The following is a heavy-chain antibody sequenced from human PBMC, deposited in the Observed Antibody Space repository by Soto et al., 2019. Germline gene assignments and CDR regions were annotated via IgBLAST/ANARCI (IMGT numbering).Heavy chain of an antibody. D-gene: IGHD2-2*01. CDR3: ARDGVGVVPAAIRFAY. J-gene: IGHJ4*02. CDR2: ISYDGSNK. CDR1: GFTFSSYA. Sequence: QVQLVESGGGVVQPGRSLRLSCATSGFTFSSYAIHWVRQAPGNGLEWVAVISYDGSNKHYADSVKGRFTISRDNSKNPVDLQMNSLRAEDTSVYSCARDGVGVVPAAIRFAYWGQGTLVTVSS. V-gene: IGHV3-30-3*01.